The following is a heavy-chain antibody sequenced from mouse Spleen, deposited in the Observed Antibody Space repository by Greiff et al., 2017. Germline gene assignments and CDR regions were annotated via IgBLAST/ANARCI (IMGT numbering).Heavy chain of an antibody. CDR3: ARYKYGNWDYYAMDY. D-gene: IGHD2-10*02. J-gene: IGHJ4*01. CDR1: GDSITSGY. V-gene: IGHV3-8*02. Sequence: EVQLQQSGPSLVKPSQTLSLTCSVTGDSITSGYWNWIRKFPGNKLEYMGYISYSGSTYYNPSLKSRISITRDTSKNQYYLQLNSVTTEDTATYYCARYKYGNWDYYAMDYWGQGTSVTVSS. CDR2: ISYSGST.